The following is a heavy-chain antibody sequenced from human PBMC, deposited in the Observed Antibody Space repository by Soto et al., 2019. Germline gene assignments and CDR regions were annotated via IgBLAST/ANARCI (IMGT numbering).Heavy chain of an antibody. V-gene: IGHV3-72*01. CDR3: TRVGGPDYYVKWGY. CDR1: GFTFSDHS. CDR2: SRNKANSYST. Sequence: EVQLVESGGGLVQPGGSLRLSCAASGFTFSDHSMDWVRQAPGKGLEWVGRSRNKANSYSTQYAASVNGRFTISRDDSKNSLYLKMNSVNTEDTAVYYCTRVGGPDYYVKWGYWGQGTLVTVSS. J-gene: IGHJ4*02. D-gene: IGHD3-10*02.